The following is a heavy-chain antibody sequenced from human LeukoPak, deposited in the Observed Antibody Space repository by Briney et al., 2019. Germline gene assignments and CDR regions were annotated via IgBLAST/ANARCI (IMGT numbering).Heavy chain of an antibody. CDR2: IRSEPNSYAT. V-gene: IGHV3-73*01. CDR1: GFTFRGSS. CDR3: TSATSNYSSSWYYYHGMDV. J-gene: IGHJ6*02. D-gene: IGHD6-13*01. Sequence: GGSLKLSCAASGFTFRGSSMHWVRQASGKGLEWVGRIRSEPNSYATAYAASVNGRFTISRDDSKNTAYLQMNSLKTEDTAVYYCTSATSNYSSSWYYYHGMDVWGQGTTVTVSS.